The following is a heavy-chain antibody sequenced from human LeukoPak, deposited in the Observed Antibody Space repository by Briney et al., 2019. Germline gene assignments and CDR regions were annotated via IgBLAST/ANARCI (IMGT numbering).Heavy chain of an antibody. J-gene: IGHJ4*02. V-gene: IGHV3-7*01. D-gene: IGHD5-12*01. CDR3: ARDLHGYDCFDY. CDR2: IKQDGSEK. Sequence: GGSLRLSCAASRFTFSRYWMSWVRQAPGKGLEWVANIKQDGSEKYYVDSVKGRFTISRDNAKNSLYLQMNSLRAEDTAVYYCARDLHGYDCFDYWGQGTLVTVSS. CDR1: RFTFSRYW.